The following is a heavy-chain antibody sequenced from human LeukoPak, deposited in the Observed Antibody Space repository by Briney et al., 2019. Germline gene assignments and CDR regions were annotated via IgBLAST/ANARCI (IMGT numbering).Heavy chain of an antibody. CDR2: IYPGDSDT. CDR1: GYSFTSYW. CDR3: ARLHRMWELLPADYFDY. D-gene: IGHD1-26*01. V-gene: IGHV5-51*01. Sequence: PGESLKISCKGSGYSFTSYWIGWVRQMPGKGLEWMGIIYPGDSDTRYSPSFQGQVTISADKSISTAYLQWSSLKASDTAMYYCARLHRMWELLPADYFDYWGQGTLVTVSS. J-gene: IGHJ4*02.